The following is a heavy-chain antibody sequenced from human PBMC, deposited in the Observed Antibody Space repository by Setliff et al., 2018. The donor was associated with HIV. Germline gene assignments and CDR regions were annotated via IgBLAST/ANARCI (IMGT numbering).Heavy chain of an antibody. CDR2: INHSGTT. V-gene: IGHV4-34*01. J-gene: IGHJ1*01. CDR3: ARRERYCSGTTCYRYFQH. D-gene: IGHD2-2*01. Sequence: SETLSLTCAVYGGSLRNYYWSWIRQPPGKGLEWIAEINHSGTTNYNPSLNSRVTISVDTSNKRFSLTLRSATAADTALYYCARRERYCSGTTCYRYFQHWGQGTLVTVSS. CDR1: GGSLRNYY.